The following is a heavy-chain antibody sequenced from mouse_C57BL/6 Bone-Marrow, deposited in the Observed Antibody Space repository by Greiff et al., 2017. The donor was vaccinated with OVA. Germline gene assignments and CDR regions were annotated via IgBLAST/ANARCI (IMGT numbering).Heavy chain of an antibody. J-gene: IGHJ1*03. V-gene: IGHV1-64*01. CDR3: ASRLYYDYYWYFDV. Sequence: QVQLQQPGAELVKPGASVKLSCKASGYTFTSYWMHWVKQRPGQGLEWIGMIHPNSGSTNYNEKFKSKATLTVDKSSSTAYMQLSSLTSEDSAVYYCASRLYYDYYWYFDVWGTGTTVTVSS. CDR2: IHPNSGST. CDR1: GYTFTSYW. D-gene: IGHD2-4*01.